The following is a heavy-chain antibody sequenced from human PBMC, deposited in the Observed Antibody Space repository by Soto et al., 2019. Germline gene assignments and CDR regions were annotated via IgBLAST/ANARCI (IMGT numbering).Heavy chain of an antibody. CDR2: INHLETT. CDR3: ARGGGSDSFDY. V-gene: IGHV4-30-2*01. J-gene: IGHJ4*02. Sequence: PSETLSLTCTVSGASITFGGYSWSWIRQTPGKGLEWIGYINHLETTFYNPSLESRLTLSIDRAKNQFSLKLHSMSAADRAVYFCARGGGSDSFDYWGQGILVTVSS. D-gene: IGHD1-26*01. CDR1: GASITFGGYS.